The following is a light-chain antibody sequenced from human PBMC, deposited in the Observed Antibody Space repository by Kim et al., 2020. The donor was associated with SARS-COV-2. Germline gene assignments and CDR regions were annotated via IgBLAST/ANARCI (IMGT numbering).Light chain of an antibody. J-gene: IGKJ5*01. V-gene: IGKV1-17*01. Sequence: AAGGDRVTITCRARQDIRNDLGWYQQNPGRAPKRLIYGASSLQSGVPSRFSGSGSGTEFTLTNSSLQPEDFATYFCLQHNTYPITFGQGTRLDIK. CDR1: QDIRND. CDR2: GAS. CDR3: LQHNTYPIT.